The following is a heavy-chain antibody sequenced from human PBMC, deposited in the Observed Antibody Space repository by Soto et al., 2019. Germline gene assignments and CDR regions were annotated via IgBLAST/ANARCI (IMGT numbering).Heavy chain of an antibody. CDR1: GFTFSSYA. CDR2: ISGSGDST. V-gene: IGHV3-23*01. J-gene: IGHJ5*02. CDR3: AKLRWGSDNWFEP. Sequence: EVQLLESGGGLVQPGGSLRLSCAASGFTFSSYAMSWVRQTPGKGLEWVSAISGSGDSTYYADSVKGRFTISRDNSKNTLYPQMTRLRAQDTAVYYCAKLRWGSDNWFEPWGQGNLVSVPS. D-gene: IGHD3-10*01.